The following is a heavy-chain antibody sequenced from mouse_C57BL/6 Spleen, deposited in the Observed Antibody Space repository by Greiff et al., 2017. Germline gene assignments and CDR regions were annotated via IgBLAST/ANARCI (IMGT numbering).Heavy chain of an antibody. D-gene: IGHD6-5*01. CDR1: GYTFTDYE. CDR2: IDPETGGT. CDR3: TRSLSNWYFDV. J-gene: IGHJ1*03. V-gene: IGHV1-15*01. Sequence: VKLMESGAELVRPGASVTLSCKASGYTFTDYEMHWVKQTPVHGLEWIGAIDPETGGTAYNQKFKGKAILTADKSSSTAYMELRSLTSEDSAVYYCTRSLSNWYFDVWGTGTTVTVSS.